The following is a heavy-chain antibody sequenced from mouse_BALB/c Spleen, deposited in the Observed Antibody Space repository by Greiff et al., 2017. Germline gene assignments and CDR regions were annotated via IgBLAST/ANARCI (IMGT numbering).Heavy chain of an antibody. V-gene: IGHV1S81*02. CDR2: INPSNGGT. Sequence: QVQLQQSGAELVKPGASVKLSCKASGYTFTSYYMYWVKQRPGQGLEWIGEINPSNGGTNFNEKFKSKATLTVDKSSSTAYMQLSSLTSEDSAVYYCTRWGRITTASWYFDVWGAGTTVTVSS. J-gene: IGHJ1*01. D-gene: IGHD1-2*01. CDR3: TRWGRITTASWYFDV. CDR1: GYTFTSYY.